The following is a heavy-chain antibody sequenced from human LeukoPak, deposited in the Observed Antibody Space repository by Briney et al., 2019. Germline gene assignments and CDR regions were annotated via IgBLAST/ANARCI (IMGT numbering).Heavy chain of an antibody. CDR3: ARRWFGEPDAFDI. D-gene: IGHD3-10*01. J-gene: IGHJ3*02. Sequence: ASVKVSCKASGYTFTSYGLSWVRQAPGQGLEWVGWISAYNGNTNYAQKLQGRVTMTTDTSTSTAYMELRSLRSDDTVVYYCARRWFGEPDAFDIWGQGTMVTVSS. V-gene: IGHV1-18*01. CDR1: GYTFTSYG. CDR2: ISAYNGNT.